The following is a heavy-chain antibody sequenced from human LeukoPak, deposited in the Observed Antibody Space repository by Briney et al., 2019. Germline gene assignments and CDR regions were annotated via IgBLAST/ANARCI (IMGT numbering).Heavy chain of an antibody. CDR2: RCSVGRKK. CDR1: AITVDA. V-gene: IGHV3-33*01. Sequence: PRTSRRLASAAYAITVDAIHWVRQAPGKGLEWVAIRCSVGRKKYYADSVKGRFANSTNNSNNMVYLHMNNLKADDSAVYYCARELVGSGSCPDYWGQGTLVTVSS. CDR3: ARELVGSGSCPDY. D-gene: IGHD3-10*01. J-gene: IGHJ4*02.